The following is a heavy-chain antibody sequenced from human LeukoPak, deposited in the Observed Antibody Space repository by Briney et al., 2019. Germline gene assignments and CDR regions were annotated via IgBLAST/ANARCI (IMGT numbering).Heavy chain of an antibody. V-gene: IGHV3-9*01. D-gene: IGHD3-10*01. CDR2: ISGNSGTI. CDR3: AKEMVRRVIIIGRGMDV. Sequence: PGGSLRLSCAASGFTFDDFAMHWVRQAPGKGLEWVSGISGNSGTIGYADSVKGRFTISRDNDKNSLYLQMSSLRAEDTALYYCAKEMVRRVIIIGRGMDVWGQGTTVTVSS. CDR1: GFTFDDFA. J-gene: IGHJ6*02.